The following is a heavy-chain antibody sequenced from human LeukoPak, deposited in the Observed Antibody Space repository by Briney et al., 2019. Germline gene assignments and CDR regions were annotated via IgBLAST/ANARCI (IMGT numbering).Heavy chain of an antibody. D-gene: IGHD5-18*01. CDR1: GFTFSSYW. CDR3: TTSGYSYDYSLDY. J-gene: IGHJ4*02. CDR2: INSDGGST. V-gene: IGHV3-74*01. Sequence: GGSLRLSCAASGFTFSSYWMRWVRQAPGKGLVWVSRINSDGGSTHYADSVKGRFTISRDNAKNTLYLQMNSLKTEDTAVYFCTTSGYSYDYSLDYWGQGTLVTVSS.